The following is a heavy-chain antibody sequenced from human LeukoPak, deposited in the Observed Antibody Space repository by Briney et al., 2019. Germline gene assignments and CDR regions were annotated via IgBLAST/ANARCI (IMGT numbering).Heavy chain of an antibody. J-gene: IGHJ5*02. Sequence: SETLSLTCTVSGGSISSYCWSWIRQPPGKGLEWIGYIYYSGSTNYNPSLKSRVTISVDTSKNQFSLKLSSVTAADTAVYYCASSSSWYWFDPWGQGTLVTVSS. CDR2: IYYSGST. CDR3: ASSSSWYWFDP. V-gene: IGHV4-59*01. CDR1: GGSISSYC. D-gene: IGHD6-13*01.